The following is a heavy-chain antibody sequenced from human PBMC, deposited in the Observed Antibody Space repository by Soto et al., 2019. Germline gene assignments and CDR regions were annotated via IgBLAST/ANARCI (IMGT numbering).Heavy chain of an antibody. CDR2: IYYSGST. CDR1: GGSISSYY. D-gene: IGHD6-6*01. V-gene: IGHV4-59*01. J-gene: IGHJ4*02. CDR3: ARSSYSSSSGVDY. Sequence: NPSETLSLTCTVSGGSISSYYWSWIRQPPGKGLEWIGYIYYSGSTNYNPSLKSRVTISVDTSKNQFPLKLSSVTAADTAVYYCARSSYSSSSGVDYWGQGTLVTVSS.